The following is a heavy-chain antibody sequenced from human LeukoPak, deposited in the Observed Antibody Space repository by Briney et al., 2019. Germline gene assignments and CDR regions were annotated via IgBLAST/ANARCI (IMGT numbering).Heavy chain of an antibody. Sequence: PGGSLRLSCVGSGFSFSEHWMSWVRQAPGKGLEWVANIKPDGSEAYYAASARGRFTISRDNAQNSLYLLFLSLRAEDTSMYYCARYGSGSFMNYYYVDVWGKGTTVTISS. CDR3: ARYGSGSFMNYYYVDV. CDR2: IKPDGSEA. D-gene: IGHD3-10*01. CDR1: GFSFSEHW. J-gene: IGHJ6*03. V-gene: IGHV3-7*01.